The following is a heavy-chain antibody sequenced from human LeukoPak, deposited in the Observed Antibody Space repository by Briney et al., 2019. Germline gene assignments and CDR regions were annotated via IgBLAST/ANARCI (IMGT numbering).Heavy chain of an antibody. CDR2: IKPDGSEK. CDR1: GFTFSAYW. CDR3: ARARIDY. J-gene: IGHJ4*02. Sequence: GGSLRLSCVVSGFTFSAYWMTWVRQAPGKGLEWVANIKPDGSEKYYVDSVRGRFTISRDNTKNSLYLQMNSLRAEDTAVYYCARARIDYWGQGTLVTVSS. V-gene: IGHV3-7*01.